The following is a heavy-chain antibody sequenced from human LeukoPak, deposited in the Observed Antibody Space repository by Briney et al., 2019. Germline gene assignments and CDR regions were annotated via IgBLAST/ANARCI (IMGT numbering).Heavy chain of an antibody. Sequence: GGSLRLSCAASGFTFSSNDMNWVRQAPGKGLEWVAFIMYDGSDKYYADSVKGRFTISRDNSKNTLYLQMNSLRAEDTAVYYCARVSRILTGYDAFDIWGQGTMVTVSS. CDR2: IMYDGSDK. CDR3: ARVSRILTGYDAFDI. CDR1: GFTFSSND. V-gene: IGHV3-30*02. D-gene: IGHD3-9*01. J-gene: IGHJ3*02.